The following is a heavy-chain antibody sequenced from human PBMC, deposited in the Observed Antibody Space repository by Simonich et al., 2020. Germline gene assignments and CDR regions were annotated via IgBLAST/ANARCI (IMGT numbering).Heavy chain of an antibody. CDR2: CNHSERS. Sequence: QVQLQQWGAGLLKPSETLSLTCAVYGGSFSGYYLSWTRQPPEKGQEWIGECNHSERSNYNPSRKSRITISVDTSKNLFSLKLSSVTAAATAVYYCARCGLVNYDILTGYHNWFDPWGQGTLVTVSS. V-gene: IGHV4-34*01. CDR1: GGSFSGYY. CDR3: ARCGLVNYDILTGYHNWFDP. J-gene: IGHJ5*02. D-gene: IGHD3-9*01.